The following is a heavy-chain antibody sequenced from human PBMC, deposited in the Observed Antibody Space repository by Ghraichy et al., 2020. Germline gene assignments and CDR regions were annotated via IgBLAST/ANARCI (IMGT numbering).Heavy chain of an antibody. Sequence: GGSLRLSCAVSGFTFSSYWMSWVRQVPGKGLEWVASIKEDGSDKSYVDSLRGRFTISRDNAKNSLYLQMSSLRAEDTAVYYCARRLVVPGASGWGYGMDVWGQETTVTVSS. V-gene: IGHV3-7*01. CDR3: ARRLVVPGASGWGYGMDV. D-gene: IGHD2-2*01. J-gene: IGHJ6*02. CDR2: IKEDGSDK. CDR1: GFTFSSYW.